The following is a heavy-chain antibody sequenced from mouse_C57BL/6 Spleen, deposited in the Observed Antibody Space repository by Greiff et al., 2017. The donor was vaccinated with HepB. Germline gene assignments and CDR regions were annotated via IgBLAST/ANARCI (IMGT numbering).Heavy chain of an antibody. D-gene: IGHD2-4*01. V-gene: IGHV1-80*01. CDR3: AYDYDGAYYAMDY. Sequence: QVQLQQSGAELVKPGASVKISCKASGYAFSSYWMNWVKQRPGKGLEWIGQIYPGDGDTNYNGKFKGKATLTADKSSSTAYMQLSSLTSEDSAVYFCAYDYDGAYYAMDYWVQGTSVTVSS. J-gene: IGHJ4*01. CDR2: IYPGDGDT. CDR1: GYAFSSYW.